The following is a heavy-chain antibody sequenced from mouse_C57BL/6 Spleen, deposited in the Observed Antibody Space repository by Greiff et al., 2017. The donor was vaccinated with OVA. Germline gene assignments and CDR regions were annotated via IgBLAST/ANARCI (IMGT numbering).Heavy chain of an antibody. V-gene: IGHV1-78*01. J-gene: IGHJ4*01. D-gene: IGHD2-4*01. CDR3: AREGDIYYDYDGDAMDY. CDR2: IYPRDGST. Sequence: VKLQESDAELVKPGASVKISCKVSGYTFTDHTIHWMKQRPEQGLEWIGYIYPRDGSTKYNEKFKGKATLTADKSSSTAYMQLNSLTSEDSAVYFCAREGDIYYDYDGDAMDYWGQGTSVTVSS. CDR1: GYTFTDHT.